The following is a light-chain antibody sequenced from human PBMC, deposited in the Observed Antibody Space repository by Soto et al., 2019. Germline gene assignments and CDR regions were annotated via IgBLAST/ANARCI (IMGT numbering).Light chain of an antibody. CDR3: QQYNDWPRT. V-gene: IGKV3-15*01. J-gene: IGKJ1*01. CDR2: GAS. Sequence: EIVMTRSPATLSVSPGERVTLSCRASQSISTNLAWYQQKPGQAPRLLIYGASTRATGIPARFSGSGSGTEFTVTISSLQSEDFAVYYCQQYNDWPRTFGHGTKVEI. CDR1: QSISTN.